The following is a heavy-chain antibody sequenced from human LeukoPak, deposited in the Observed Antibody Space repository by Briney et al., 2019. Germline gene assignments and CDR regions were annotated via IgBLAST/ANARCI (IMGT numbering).Heavy chain of an antibody. J-gene: IGHJ4*02. CDR3: ARSSPRWFGESPPKIPFDY. V-gene: IGHV4-4*07. CDR2: IYTSGST. Sequence: SETLSLTCTVSGGSISSYYWSWIRQPAGKGLEWIGRIYTSGSTNYNPSLKSRVTMSVDTPKNQFSLKLSSVTAADTAVYYCARSSPRWFGESPPKIPFDYWGQGTLVTVSS. D-gene: IGHD3-10*01. CDR1: GGSISSYY.